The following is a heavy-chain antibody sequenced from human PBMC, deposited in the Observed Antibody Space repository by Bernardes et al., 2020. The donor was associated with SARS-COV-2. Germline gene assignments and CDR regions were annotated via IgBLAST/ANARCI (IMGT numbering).Heavy chain of an antibody. Sequence: AAVKVYCKVSGYTLTALSMHWVRQAPGQGLEWMGGFAPEDGATIYAQKFQGRVTMTEDTSTDTAYMELSSLRSEDTAVYYCATDQRYYDILTGRTYYYGMDVWGQGTTVTGSS. V-gene: IGHV1-24*01. CDR3: ATDQRYYDILTGRTYYYGMDV. D-gene: IGHD3-9*01. CDR1: GYTLTALS. J-gene: IGHJ6*02. CDR2: FAPEDGAT.